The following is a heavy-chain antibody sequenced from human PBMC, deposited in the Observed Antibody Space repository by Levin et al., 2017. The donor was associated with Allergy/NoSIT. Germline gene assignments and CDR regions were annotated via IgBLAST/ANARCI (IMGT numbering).Heavy chain of an antibody. V-gene: IGHV3-74*01. J-gene: IGHJ6*02. CDR3: AREGLQKYDMDV. CDR1: GFTFSSYW. Sequence: GESLKISCAASGFTFSSYWMHWVRQAPGKGLVWVSHINSDGSSTNYADSVKGRFTISRDNAKNTLYLQMNSVRAEDTAVYYCAREGLQKYDMDVWGQGTTVTVSS. CDR2: INSDGSST.